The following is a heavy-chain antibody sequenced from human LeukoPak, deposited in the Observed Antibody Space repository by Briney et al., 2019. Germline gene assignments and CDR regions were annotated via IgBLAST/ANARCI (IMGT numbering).Heavy chain of an antibody. CDR2: IYYSGST. Sequence: SEALSLTCTVSGGSISSYYWSWIRQPPGRGLEWIGYIYYSGSTNYNPSLKSRVTISVDTSKNQFSLKLSSVTAADTAVYYCACSGGRHLFDYWGQGTLVTVSS. CDR1: GGSISSYY. CDR3: ACSGGRHLFDY. J-gene: IGHJ4*02. D-gene: IGHD1-1*01. V-gene: IGHV4-59*08.